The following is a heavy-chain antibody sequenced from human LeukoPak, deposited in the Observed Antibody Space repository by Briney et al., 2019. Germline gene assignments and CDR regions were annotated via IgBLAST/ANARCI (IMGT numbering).Heavy chain of an antibody. CDR1: GFTFSSYV. D-gene: IGHD6-19*01. V-gene: IGHV3-30*18. J-gene: IGHJ4*02. Sequence: GGSLRLSCAPSGFTFSSYVMHGVRQAPGKGREWVAVISYDGSNKYYADSVKGRFTISRDNSKNTLYLQMNSLRAENTAVYYCTKPRNSSGWPHFDYWGQGTLVTVSS. CDR3: TKPRNSSGWPHFDY. CDR2: ISYDGSNK.